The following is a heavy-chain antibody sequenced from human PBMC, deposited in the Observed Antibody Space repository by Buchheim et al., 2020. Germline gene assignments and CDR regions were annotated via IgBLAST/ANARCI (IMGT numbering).Heavy chain of an antibody. CDR3: ARARYRGYSSGWWPFDP. D-gene: IGHD6-19*01. J-gene: IGHJ5*02. CDR1: GFTFSSYS. V-gene: IGHV3-48*04. CDR2: ISSSSSTI. Sequence: EVQLVESGGGLVQPGGSLRLSCAASGFTFSSYSMNWVRQAPGKGLEWVSYISSSSSTIYYADSVKGRFTISRDNAKNPLTQQMNSLRAEDTAVYYCARARYRGYSSGWWPFDPWGQGTL.